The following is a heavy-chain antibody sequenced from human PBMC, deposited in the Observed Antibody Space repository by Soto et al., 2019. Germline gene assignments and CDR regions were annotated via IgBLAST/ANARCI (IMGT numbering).Heavy chain of an antibody. V-gene: IGHV1-69*12. CDR2: IIPIFGTA. D-gene: IGHD5-18*01. CDR3: AGGRLETAMDPYYYYGMDV. Sequence: QVQLVQSGAEVKKPGSSVKVSCKASGGTFSSYAISWVRQAPGQGLEWMGGIIPIFGTANYAQKFQGRVTITADESTSTAYMELSSLRSEDTAVYYCAGGRLETAMDPYYYYGMDVWGQGTTFTVSS. CDR1: GGTFSSYA. J-gene: IGHJ6*02.